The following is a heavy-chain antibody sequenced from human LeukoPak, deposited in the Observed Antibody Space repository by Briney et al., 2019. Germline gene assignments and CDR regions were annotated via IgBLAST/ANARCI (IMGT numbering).Heavy chain of an antibody. CDR3: ASSIGYCGGDCY. CDR1: GGTFSGYA. Sequence: SVKVSCKASGGTFSGYAISWVRQAPGQGLEWMGGIIPIFGTANYAQKFQGRVTITADESTSTAYMELSSLRSEDTAVYYRASSIGYCGGDCYWGQGTLVTVSS. CDR2: IIPIFGTA. D-gene: IGHD2-21*01. V-gene: IGHV1-69*01. J-gene: IGHJ4*02.